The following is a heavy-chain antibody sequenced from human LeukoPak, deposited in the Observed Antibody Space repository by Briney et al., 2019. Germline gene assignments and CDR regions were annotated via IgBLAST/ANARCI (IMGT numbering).Heavy chain of an antibody. D-gene: IGHD1-26*01. J-gene: IGHJ3*02. Sequence: KSSETLSLTCTVSGGTISSYYWSWIRQPPGKGLESIAYIDYSGSTNYNPSLKSRVTISVDASKNQFSLKLSSVTAADTAVYYCARDRRRDLLHAFDIWGQGTMVTVSS. CDR1: GGTISSYY. CDR3: ARDRRRDLLHAFDI. CDR2: IDYSGST. V-gene: IGHV4-59*01.